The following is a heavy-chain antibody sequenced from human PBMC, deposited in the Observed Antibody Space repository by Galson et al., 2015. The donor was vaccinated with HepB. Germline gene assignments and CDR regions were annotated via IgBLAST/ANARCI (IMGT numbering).Heavy chain of an antibody. V-gene: IGHV1-69*04. CDR3: ARGGTTSLFYYMDV. CDR1: GGTFKSYA. Sequence: SVKVSCKASGGTFKSYAISWVRQAPGQGLEWMGKIIPILGITNYAQKFQGRVTFTADKSTNTAYMELSSLRSGDTAVYYCARGGTTSLFYYMDVWGKGTTVTVSS. CDR2: IIPILGIT. J-gene: IGHJ6*03. D-gene: IGHD1-1*01.